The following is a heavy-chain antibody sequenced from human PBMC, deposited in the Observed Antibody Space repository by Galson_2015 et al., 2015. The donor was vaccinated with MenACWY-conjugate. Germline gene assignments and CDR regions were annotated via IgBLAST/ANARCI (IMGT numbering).Heavy chain of an antibody. CDR1: GFTFSSYG. D-gene: IGHD4-23*01. CDR3: ARGRGADTGGNSGNFDY. J-gene: IGHJ4*02. CDR2: IWYAGSKK. Sequence: ALRLSCAASGFTFSSYGMHWVRQGPGKGLGWVAVIWYAGSKKFYADSVRGRFTISRDNSKNTLFLQMNSLRAEDTAMYYCARGRGADTGGNSGNFDYWGQGTLVTVSS. V-gene: IGHV3-33*01.